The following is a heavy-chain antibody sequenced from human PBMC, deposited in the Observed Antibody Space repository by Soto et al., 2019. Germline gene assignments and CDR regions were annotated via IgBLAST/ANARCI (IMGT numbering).Heavy chain of an antibody. CDR3: ARVRSYQPPRYV. J-gene: IGHJ4*02. D-gene: IGHD2-2*01. CDR2: ISSSSGYT. V-gene: IGHV3-11*06. CDR1: GFTFSDYY. Sequence: GGSLRLSCAASGFTFSDYYMSWIRQAPGKGLEWVSYISSSSGYTNYADSVKGRFTISRDNAKNSLYLQMNSLRAEDTAVYYCARVRSYQPPRYVWGQGTLVTVSS.